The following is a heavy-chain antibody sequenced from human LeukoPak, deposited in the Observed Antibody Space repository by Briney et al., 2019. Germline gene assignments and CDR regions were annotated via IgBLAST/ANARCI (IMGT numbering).Heavy chain of an antibody. V-gene: IGHV3-21*01. D-gene: IGHD3-10*01. CDR3: ARDRDYYYGSGSYPFDY. J-gene: IGHJ4*02. Sequence: PGGALRLSCAASGFTFSSYSMNWVRQAPGKGLEWVSSISSSSSYIYYADSVKGRFTISRDNAKNSLYLQMNSLRAEDTAVYYCARDRDYYYGSGSYPFDYWGQGTLVTVSS. CDR1: GFTFSSYS. CDR2: ISSSSSYI.